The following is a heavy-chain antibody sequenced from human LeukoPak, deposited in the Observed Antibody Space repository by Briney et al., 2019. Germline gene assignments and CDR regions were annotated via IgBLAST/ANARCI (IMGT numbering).Heavy chain of an antibody. J-gene: IGHJ4*02. D-gene: IGHD6-6*01. CDR1: GYTFTSYY. CDR2: INPSGGST. Sequence: ASVKVSCKASGYTFTSYYMHWVRQAPGQGLEWMGIINPSGGSTSYAQKFQGRVTMTRDTSTSTVYMELSSLRSEDTAVYYCARVDTIYSSSSEWDFDYWGQGTLVTVSS. V-gene: IGHV1-46*01. CDR3: ARVDTIYSSSSEWDFDY.